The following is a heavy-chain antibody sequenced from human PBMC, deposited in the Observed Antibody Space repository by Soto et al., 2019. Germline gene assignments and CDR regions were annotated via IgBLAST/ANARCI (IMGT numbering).Heavy chain of an antibody. V-gene: IGHV3-7*01. CDR3: ARVPSRVGWLAPFDY. Sequence: GGSLRLSCAASGFTFSSYWMSWVRQAPGKGLEWVANIKQDGSEKYYVDSVKGRFTISRDNAKNSLYLQMNSLRAEDTVVYYCARVPSRVGWLAPFDYWGQGTLVTVSS. CDR2: IKQDGSEK. D-gene: IGHD6-19*01. J-gene: IGHJ4*02. CDR1: GFTFSSYW.